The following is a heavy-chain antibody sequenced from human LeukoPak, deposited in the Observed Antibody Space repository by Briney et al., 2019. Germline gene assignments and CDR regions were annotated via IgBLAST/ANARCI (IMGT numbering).Heavy chain of an antibody. J-gene: IGHJ6*02. CDR3: ARALSGSIPYYYYGMDV. V-gene: IGHV3-66*01. D-gene: IGHD1-26*01. CDR2: IYTRGNK. Sequence: GGSLRLSCAASGFVVSDTFMSWFRQAPGKGLEWVSVIYTRGNKFYADSVKGRFTISRDNSENTLYLQMNSLRAEDTAVYYCARALSGSIPYYYYGMDVWGQGTTVTVSS. CDR1: GFVVSDTF.